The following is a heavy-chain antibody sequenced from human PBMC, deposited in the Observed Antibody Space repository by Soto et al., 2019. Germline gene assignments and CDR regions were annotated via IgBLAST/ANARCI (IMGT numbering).Heavy chain of an antibody. J-gene: IGHJ4*02. CDR3: ASDLDRYDSSGYYSPYFDY. CDR2: VSVRSSYI. CDR1: AFTFSSDI. Sequence: GGSLGDCCASSAFTFSSDIVNWVRPAPGKWLRTVSSVSVRSSYIYYAHLVEARFPISRDNAKNSLYLQMNSLRAEDTAVYYCASDLDRYDSSGYYSPYFDYWGQGT. D-gene: IGHD3-22*01. V-gene: IGHV3-21*01.